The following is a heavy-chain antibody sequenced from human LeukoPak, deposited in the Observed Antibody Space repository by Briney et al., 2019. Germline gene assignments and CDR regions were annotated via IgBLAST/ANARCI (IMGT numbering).Heavy chain of an antibody. J-gene: IGHJ4*02. CDR2: IYPGDSDT. V-gene: IGHV5-51*01. CDR1: GYPFTSNW. CDR3: ASLRRGDYDH. Sequence: GESLKISFKGFGYPFTSNWNGWVRPMPGKGVEWMGLIYPGDSDTRYSPSFQGQVTISADSSISTVYLQWSSLKASDTATYYCASLRRGDYDHWGQGTLVTVSS. D-gene: IGHD2-15*01.